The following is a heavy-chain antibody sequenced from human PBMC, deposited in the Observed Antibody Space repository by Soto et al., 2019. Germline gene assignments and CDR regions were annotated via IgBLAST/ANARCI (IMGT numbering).Heavy chain of an antibody. CDR2: IKSDGSNI. CDR3: ARGGFSGSGSFIQGDY. J-gene: IGHJ4*02. D-gene: IGHD3-10*01. CDR1: GFTFSSYW. Sequence: EVQLVESGGGLVQPGGSLRLSCAASGFTFSSYWMHWVRQAPGKGLVWVSRIKSDGSNINYADSVKRRFTISRDNAKNTLYLQMNSLRAYDTAIYYCARGGFSGSGSFIQGDYWGQGTLVTVAS. V-gene: IGHV3-74*01.